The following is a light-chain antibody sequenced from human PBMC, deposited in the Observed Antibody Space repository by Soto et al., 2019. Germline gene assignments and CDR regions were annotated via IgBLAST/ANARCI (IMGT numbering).Light chain of an antibody. CDR3: SSYTSSSTPYV. J-gene: IGLJ1*01. CDR2: DVT. Sequence: QSVLNQPASVSGSPGQSITISCTGTSSDIGSYNRVSWYQQHPVKAPKLMIYDVTSRPSGVSDRFSGSKSGNTASLTISGLQAEDEADYYCSSYTSSSTPYVFGTGTKVTVL. V-gene: IGLV2-14*02. CDR1: SSDIGSYNR.